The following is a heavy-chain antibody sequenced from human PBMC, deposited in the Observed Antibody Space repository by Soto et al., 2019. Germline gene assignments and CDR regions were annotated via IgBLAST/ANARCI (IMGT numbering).Heavy chain of an antibody. CDR1: GGSISSYY. V-gene: IGHV4-59*01. Sequence: SETLSLTCTVSGGSISSYYWSWIRQPPGKGLEWIGYIYYSGSTNYNPSLKSRVTISVDTSKNQFSLKLSSVTAADTAVYYCARDLKSGAGFDPWGQGTLVTVSS. CDR3: ARDLKSGAGFDP. CDR2: IYYSGST. J-gene: IGHJ5*02.